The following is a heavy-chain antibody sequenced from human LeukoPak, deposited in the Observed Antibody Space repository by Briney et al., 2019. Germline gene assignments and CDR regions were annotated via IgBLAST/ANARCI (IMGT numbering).Heavy chain of an antibody. CDR1: GFIFSSHG. D-gene: IGHD3-9*01. CDR2: ISGSGGST. J-gene: IGHJ4*02. Sequence: PGGSLRLSCAASGFIFSSHGMHWIRQAPGKGLEWVSAISGSGGSTYYADSVKGRFTISRDNSKNTLYLQMNSLRAEDTAVYYCAKTYYDILTGPSYFDYWGQGTLVTVSS. V-gene: IGHV3-23*01. CDR3: AKTYYDILTGPSYFDY.